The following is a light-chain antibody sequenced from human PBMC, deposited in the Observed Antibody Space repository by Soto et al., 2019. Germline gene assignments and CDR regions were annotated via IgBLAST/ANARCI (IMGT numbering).Light chain of an antibody. CDR3: QQYSDSSGA. CDR1: QSIGTW. J-gene: IGKJ1*01. CDR2: DAS. V-gene: IGKV1-5*01. Sequence: DIQVTQSPSTLSASVGDRVTITCGDSQSIGTWLAWYRQKPGKAPKILIFDASTLDSGVPSRFSGSGSGTDFTLTISSLQPDDFATYDCQQYSDSSGAFGQGTQVDIK.